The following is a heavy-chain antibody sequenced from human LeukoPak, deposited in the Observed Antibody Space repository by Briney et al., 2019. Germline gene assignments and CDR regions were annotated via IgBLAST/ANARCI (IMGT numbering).Heavy chain of an antibody. D-gene: IGHD3-3*01. CDR3: ARVGDQHAYDFWSGFAHALDI. CDR1: GYTFTSYG. V-gene: IGHV1-18*01. CDR2: ISAYNGNT. Sequence: ASVKVSCKASGYTFTSYGISWVRQAPGQGLEWMGWISAYNGNTNYAQKLQGRVTMTTDTSTSTAYMELRSLRSDDTAVYYCARVGDQHAYDFWSGFAHALDIWGQGTMVTVSS. J-gene: IGHJ3*02.